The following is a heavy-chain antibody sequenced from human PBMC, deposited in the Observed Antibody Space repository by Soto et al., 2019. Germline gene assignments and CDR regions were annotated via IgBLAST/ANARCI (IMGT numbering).Heavy chain of an antibody. V-gene: IGHV4-59*12. CDR3: ARLQCGEGFDY. D-gene: IGHD1-1*01. J-gene: IGHJ4*02. Sequence: PSETLDLTFTVSGGSIRSYYRRWIRQPPGKGLEGIVYSYYSGSTNYNPSLKSRVTISVATSKNQFSLHLTSVTAADTAVYYCARLQCGEGFDYWGQGALVTVSS. CDR1: GGSIRSYY. CDR2: SYYSGST.